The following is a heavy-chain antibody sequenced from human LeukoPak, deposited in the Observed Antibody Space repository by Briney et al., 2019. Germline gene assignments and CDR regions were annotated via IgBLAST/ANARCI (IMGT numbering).Heavy chain of an antibody. CDR3: ARGGPSQVATVYWFFDL. D-gene: IGHD5-12*01. V-gene: IGHV1-2*02. J-gene: IGHJ2*01. Sequence: ASVKVSYKASGYTFTDYYMHWVRQAPGQGLEWMGSINPNNGGTNSAQGFQGRVTMTRDTSIATAYMDLSSLRSDDTAVYYCARGGPSQVATVYWFFDLWGRGTLVTVSS. CDR1: GYTFTDYY. CDR2: INPNNGGT.